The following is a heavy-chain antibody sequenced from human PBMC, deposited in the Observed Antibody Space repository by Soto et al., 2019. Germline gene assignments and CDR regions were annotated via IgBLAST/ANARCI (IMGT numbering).Heavy chain of an antibody. J-gene: IGHJ4*02. Sequence: EVQLVESGGGLVQPGGSLRLSCAASGFTFSSYSMNWVRQAPGKGLEWVSYISSSSNTIYYADSVKGRFTTSRDNAKNSLYLQKNSLKDEDTADYYCVPRQQWLVEYWGQGTLVTVSS. CDR2: ISSSSNTI. CDR1: GFTFSSYS. D-gene: IGHD6-19*01. V-gene: IGHV3-48*02. CDR3: VPRQQWLVEY.